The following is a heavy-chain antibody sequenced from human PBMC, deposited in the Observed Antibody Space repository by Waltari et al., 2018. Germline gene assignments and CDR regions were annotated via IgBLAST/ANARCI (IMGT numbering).Heavy chain of an antibody. CDR2: MRSEGSMI. CDR3: ARGGGSLDY. CDR1: GFTFNTYW. Sequence: EVQLAESGGGLVRPGGSLRLSCAASGFTFNTYWMHWVRQAPGKGLVGGAGMRSEGSMISYAASVKGRFTISRDNAKNTLYLQMNSLRAEDTAVYYCARGGGSLDYWGQGTQVTVSS. V-gene: IGHV3-74*01. D-gene: IGHD3-10*01. J-gene: IGHJ4*02.